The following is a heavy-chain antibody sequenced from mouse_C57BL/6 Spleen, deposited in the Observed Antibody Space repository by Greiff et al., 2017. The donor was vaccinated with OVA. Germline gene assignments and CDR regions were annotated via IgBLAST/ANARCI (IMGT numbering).Heavy chain of an antibody. J-gene: IGHJ3*01. CDR1: GFTFSSYA. CDR3: TRDGFYGYDGRGFAY. V-gene: IGHV5-9-1*02. D-gene: IGHD2-2*01. CDR2: ISSGGDYI. Sequence: EVHLVESGEGLVKPGGSLKLSCAASGFTFSSYAMSWVRQTPEKRLEWVAYISSGGDYIYYADTVKGRFTISRDNARNTLYLQMSSLKSEDTAMYYCTRDGFYGYDGRGFAYWGQGTLVTVSA.